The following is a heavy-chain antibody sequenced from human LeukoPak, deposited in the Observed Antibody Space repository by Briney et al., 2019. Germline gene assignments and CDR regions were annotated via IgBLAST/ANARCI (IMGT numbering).Heavy chain of an antibody. D-gene: IGHD5-18*01. V-gene: IGHV4-34*01. CDR2: INYGGST. CDR1: GASFSVYY. CDR3: ARSQLWPTGTFDI. Sequence: SDTLSLTCTIYGASFSVYYWTWIRQPSGKALEWIGEINYGGSTTYNPSFGSRATISLDTSRKQFSLRLTSLTAADTALYFCARSQLWPTGTFDIWGLGTLV. J-gene: IGHJ3*02.